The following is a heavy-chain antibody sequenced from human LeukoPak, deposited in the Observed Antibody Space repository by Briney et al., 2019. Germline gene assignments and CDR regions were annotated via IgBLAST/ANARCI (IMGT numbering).Heavy chain of an antibody. CDR2: INWSGGST. CDR3: AELGITMIGGV. V-gene: IGHV3-20*04. Sequence: GGSLRLSCAASGFTFDDYGMSWVRQAPGKGLEWVSGINWSGGSTGYADSVKGRFTISRDNAKNSLYLQMNSLRAEDTAVYYCAELGITMIGGVWGKGTTVTISS. J-gene: IGHJ6*04. D-gene: IGHD3-10*02. CDR1: GFTFDDYG.